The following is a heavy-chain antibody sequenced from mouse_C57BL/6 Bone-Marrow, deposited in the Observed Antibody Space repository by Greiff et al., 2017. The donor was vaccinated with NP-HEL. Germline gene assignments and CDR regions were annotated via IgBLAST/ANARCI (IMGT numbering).Heavy chain of an antibody. J-gene: IGHJ2*01. CDR2: IYPRDGST. V-gene: IGHV1-78*01. Sequence: VKVVESDAELVKPGASVKISCKVSGYTFTDHTIHWMKQRPEQGLEWIGYIYPRDGSTKYNEKFKGKATLTADKSSSTAYMQLNSLTSEDSAVYFCAILWLLREGDYWGQGTTLTVSS. CDR3: AILWLLREGDY. CDR1: GYTFTDHT. D-gene: IGHD2-3*01.